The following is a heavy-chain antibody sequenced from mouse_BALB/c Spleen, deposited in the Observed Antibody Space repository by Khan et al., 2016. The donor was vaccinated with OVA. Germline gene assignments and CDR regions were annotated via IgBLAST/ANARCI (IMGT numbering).Heavy chain of an antibody. J-gene: IGHJ3*01. CDR3: ARTPFAY. Sequence: QVQLQQSGAELVRPGASVKLSCEASGYTFTSYWMNWVKQSPEQGLEWIGRIDPYDSETHYNQNFKDKAILSVDNSSSTAYMQLSSLTSEDSAVLYGARTPFAYGGQGTLVTVSA. V-gene: IGHV1-52*01. CDR2: IDPYDSET. CDR1: GYTFTSYW.